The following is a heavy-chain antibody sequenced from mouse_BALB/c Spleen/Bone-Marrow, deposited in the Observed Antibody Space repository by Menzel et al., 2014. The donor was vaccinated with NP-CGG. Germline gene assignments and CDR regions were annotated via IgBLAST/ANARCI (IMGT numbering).Heavy chain of an antibody. D-gene: IGHD2-1*01. V-gene: IGHV1-67*01. CDR1: GYTFTDYA. CDR2: ISTYSGNT. J-gene: IGHJ3*01. CDR3: ASPIYYGNYEGFAY. Sequence: VQLQQSGPELVRPGVSVKISCKGSGYTFTDYAMHWVKQSHAKSLEWIGVISTYSGNTNYNQKFKGKATMTVDKSSSPAYMELARLTSEDSAIYYCASPIYYGNYEGFAYWGQGTLVTVSA.